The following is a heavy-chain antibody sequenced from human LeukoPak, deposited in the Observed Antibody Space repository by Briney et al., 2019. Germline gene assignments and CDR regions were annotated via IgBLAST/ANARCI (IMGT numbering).Heavy chain of an antibody. Sequence: SETLSLPCTVSGGFISSYYWSWIRQPPGKGLEWIGYIYYSWSTNYKPSFKSRVTISVETSKNQFSLKLSSLTAADPAVYYCARLRVVRGVLENKENWFDPWGQGTLVTVSS. J-gene: IGHJ5*02. CDR3: ARLRVVRGVLENKENWFDP. CDR2: IYYSWST. CDR1: GGFISSYY. D-gene: IGHD3-10*01. V-gene: IGHV4-59*01.